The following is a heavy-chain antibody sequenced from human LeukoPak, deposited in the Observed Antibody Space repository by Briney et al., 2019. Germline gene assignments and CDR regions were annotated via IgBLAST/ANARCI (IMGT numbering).Heavy chain of an antibody. Sequence: GGSLRLSCAASGFTFSSYWMHWVRQAPGKGLEWISYISGSSSTIYHAVSVKGRFTISRDKAKNSLYLQMNSLRAEDTAVYYCTRGERYTNGWHDLDYWGQGTLVTVSS. V-gene: IGHV3-48*01. D-gene: IGHD6-19*01. CDR3: TRGERYTNGWHDLDY. CDR2: ISGSSSTI. CDR1: GFTFSSYW. J-gene: IGHJ4*02.